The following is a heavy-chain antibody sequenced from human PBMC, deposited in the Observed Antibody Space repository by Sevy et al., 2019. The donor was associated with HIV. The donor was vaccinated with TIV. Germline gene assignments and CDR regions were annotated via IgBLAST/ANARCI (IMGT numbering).Heavy chain of an antibody. D-gene: IGHD2-2*01. CDR1: GFTFSDYY. V-gene: IGHV3-11*01. J-gene: IGHJ1*01. Sequence: GGSLRLSCAASGFTFSDYYMSWIRQAPGKGLEWVSYISSSGSTIYYADSVKGRFTISRDNAKNSLYLQMNSLRAEDTAVYYCATDIVVVPAAISAEYFQHWGQSTLVTVSS. CDR3: ATDIVVVPAAISAEYFQH. CDR2: ISSSGSTI.